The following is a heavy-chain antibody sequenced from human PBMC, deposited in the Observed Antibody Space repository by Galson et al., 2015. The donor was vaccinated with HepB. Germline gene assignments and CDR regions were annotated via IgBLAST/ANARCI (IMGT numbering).Heavy chain of an antibody. D-gene: IGHD3-10*01. CDR2: IKSKVAGGTT. CDR3: ATVLLRFGELLGGSYGMDV. V-gene: IGHV3-15*01. Sequence: SLRLSCAASQFSFSNAWMSWVRQAPGKGMEWVGRIKSKVAGGTTDYGTAVKDRFTISRDDSKSALYLQMNSLRSEDTAVYFCATVLLRFGELLGGSYGMDVWGQGTTVTVSS. J-gene: IGHJ6*02. CDR1: QFSFSNAW.